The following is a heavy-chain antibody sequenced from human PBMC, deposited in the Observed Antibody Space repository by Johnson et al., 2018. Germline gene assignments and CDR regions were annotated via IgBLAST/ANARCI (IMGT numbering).Heavy chain of an antibody. CDR3: ARGVGGDDALDI. D-gene: IGHD2-21*02. CDR2: ISGSGGST. CDR1: GFTFSSYA. Sequence: VRLVQSGGGLVQHGGSLRLSCAASGFTFSSYALRWVRQAPGKGLEWVSAISGSGGSTYYAAPVQGRFTISRHNSKNTLDLQLNSLSAEDTAVYYCARGVGGDDALDIWGQGTMVTVSS. J-gene: IGHJ3*02. V-gene: IGHV3-23*04.